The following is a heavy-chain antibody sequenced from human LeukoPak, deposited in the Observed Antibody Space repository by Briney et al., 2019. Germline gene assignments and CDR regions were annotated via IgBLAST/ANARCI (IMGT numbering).Heavy chain of an antibody. CDR1: GGTFTSYD. CDR2: MNPNSGNT. Sequence: ASVKVSCKASGGTFTSYDINWVRQATGQGLEWMGWMNPNSGNTGYAQKFQGRVTMTRNTSISTAYMELSSLRSEDTAVYYCAISRYYYDSSGYYNSAEYFQHWGQGTLVTVSS. J-gene: IGHJ1*01. V-gene: IGHV1-8*01. CDR3: AISRYYYDSSGYYNSAEYFQH. D-gene: IGHD3-22*01.